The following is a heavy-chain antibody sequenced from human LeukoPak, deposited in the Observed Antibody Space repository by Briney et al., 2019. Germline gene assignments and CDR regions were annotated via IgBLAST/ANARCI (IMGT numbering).Heavy chain of an antibody. V-gene: IGHV1-2*02. CDR1: GYTFTGYY. CDR3: ASLAGSYYYGSGSRWYDAFDI. CDR2: INPNSGGT. D-gene: IGHD3-10*01. J-gene: IGHJ3*02. Sequence: ASVKVSCKASGYTFTGYYMHWVRQAPGQGLEWMGWINPNSGGTNYAQKFQGRGTMTRDTSISTAYMELSRLRSDDTAVYYCASLAGSYYYGSGSRWYDAFDIWGQGTMVTVSS.